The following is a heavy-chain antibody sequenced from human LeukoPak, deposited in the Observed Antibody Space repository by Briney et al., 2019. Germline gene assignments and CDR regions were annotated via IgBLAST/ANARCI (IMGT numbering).Heavy chain of an antibody. J-gene: IGHJ6*03. CDR3: ARDGSYYCYMDA. CDR1: GYTFTSYG. Sequence: ASVKVSCKASGYTFTSYGISWVRQAPGQGLEWMGWISAYNGNTNYAQKLQGRVTMTTDTPTSTAYMELRSLRSEDTAVYYCARDGSYYCYMDAWGKGTTVTVSS. V-gene: IGHV1-18*01. D-gene: IGHD5-12*01. CDR2: ISAYNGNT.